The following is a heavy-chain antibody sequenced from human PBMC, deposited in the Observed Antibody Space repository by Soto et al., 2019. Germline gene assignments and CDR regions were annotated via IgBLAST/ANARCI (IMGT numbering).Heavy chain of an antibody. Sequence: SLRLSCAASGFTFDDYAMHWVRQAPGKGLEWVSGISWNSGSIGYADSVKGRFTISRDNAKNSLYLQMNSLRAEDTALYYCAKERNYYGSGSPFDYWGQGTLVTVSS. D-gene: IGHD3-10*01. V-gene: IGHV3-9*01. CDR3: AKERNYYGSGSPFDY. CDR2: ISWNSGSI. CDR1: GFTFDDYA. J-gene: IGHJ4*02.